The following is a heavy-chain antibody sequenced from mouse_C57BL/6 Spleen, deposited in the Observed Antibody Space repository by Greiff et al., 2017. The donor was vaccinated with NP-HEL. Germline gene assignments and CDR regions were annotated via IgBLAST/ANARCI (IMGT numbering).Heavy chain of an antibody. CDR2: IYPGSGST. CDR3: ARGGNYGSSYDAMDY. J-gene: IGHJ4*01. Sequence: QVQLQQSGAELVKPGASVKMSCKASGYTFTSYWITWVKQRPGQGLEWIGDIYPGSGSTNYNEKFKSKATLTVDTSSSTAYMQLSSLTSEDSAVYYCARGGNYGSSYDAMDYWGQGTSVTVSS. V-gene: IGHV1-55*01. CDR1: GYTFTSYW. D-gene: IGHD1-1*01.